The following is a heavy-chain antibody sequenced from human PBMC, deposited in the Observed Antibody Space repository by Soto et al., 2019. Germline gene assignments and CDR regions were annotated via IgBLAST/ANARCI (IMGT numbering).Heavy chain of an antibody. CDR1: GGSISSYY. Sequence: SETLSLTCTVSGGSISSYYWIWIRQPPGKALEYIGYIYYSVTTDYNPSLKSRVTIAVDTSKNQFSLKLGPVTPADTAVYYCARARSQDTAYYYGMDVWGQGTRVTFSS. V-gene: IGHV4-59*01. J-gene: IGHJ6*02. CDR2: IYYSVTT. D-gene: IGHD5-18*01. CDR3: ARARSQDTAYYYGMDV.